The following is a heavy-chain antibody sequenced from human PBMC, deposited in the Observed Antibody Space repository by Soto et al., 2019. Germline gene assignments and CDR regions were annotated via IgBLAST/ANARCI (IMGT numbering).Heavy chain of an antibody. D-gene: IGHD2-15*01. V-gene: IGHV1-69*12. CDR3: ARARRGAATLFYYGMDV. CDR1: GGTFSSYA. Sequence: QVQLVQSGAEVKKPGSSVKVSCKASGGTFSSYAISWVRQAPGQGLEWMGGIIPIFGTANYAQKFQGRVTITAXXSXSXVYMELSSLRSEDTAVYSCARARRGAATLFYYGMDVWGQGTTVTVSS. CDR2: IIPIFGTA. J-gene: IGHJ6*02.